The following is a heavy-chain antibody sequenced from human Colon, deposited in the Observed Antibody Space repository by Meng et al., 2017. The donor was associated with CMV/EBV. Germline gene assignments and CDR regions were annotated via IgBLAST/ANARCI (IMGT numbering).Heavy chain of an antibody. CDR3: ARGALGACTGSSCFS. Sequence: GDSISSGGYYWSWIRQYPGKGLAWIGYIFNSGATSKNPSLTSRVVMSVDTSKNQFSLKLASVTAADTALYFCARGALGACTGSSCFSWGQGTLVTVSS. J-gene: IGHJ5*02. V-gene: IGHV4-31*02. CDR1: GDSISSGGYY. D-gene: IGHD6-19*01. CDR2: IFNSGAT.